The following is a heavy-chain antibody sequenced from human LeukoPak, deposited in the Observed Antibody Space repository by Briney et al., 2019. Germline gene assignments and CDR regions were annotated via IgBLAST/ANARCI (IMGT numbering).Heavy chain of an antibody. CDR1: GGSISGQY. V-gene: IGHV4-59*11. Sequence: PSETLSLTCTVSGGSISGQYWSLIRQPPGKGLEWIGYIYYTGITKYNPSLKSRVTISVDTSKNQFSLRLTSVTAADTAVYYCARVSYHYYPGNYGWYFDYWGQGTLVTVSS. CDR2: IYYTGIT. CDR3: ARVSYHYYPGNYGWYFDY. J-gene: IGHJ4*02. D-gene: IGHD3-10*01.